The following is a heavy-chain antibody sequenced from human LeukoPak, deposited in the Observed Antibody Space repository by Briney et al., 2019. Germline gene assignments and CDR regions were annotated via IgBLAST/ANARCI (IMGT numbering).Heavy chain of an antibody. D-gene: IGHD3-10*01. V-gene: IGHV4-59*08. CDR2: IYYSGST. CDR3: ASCPREWFGELSADGDYYFDY. J-gene: IGHJ4*02. CDR1: GGSISSYY. Sequence: SETLSLTCTVSGGSISSYYWSWIRQPPGKGLEWIGYIYYSGSTNYNPSLKSRVTISVDTSKNQFSLKLSSVTAADTAVYYCASCPREWFGELSADGDYYFDYWGQGTLVTVSS.